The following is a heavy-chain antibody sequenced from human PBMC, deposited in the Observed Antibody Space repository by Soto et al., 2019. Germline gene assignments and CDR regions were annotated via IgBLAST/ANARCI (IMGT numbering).Heavy chain of an antibody. CDR2: ISSSSGYI. Sequence: GGSVRLSCAASGFTFSSYSMNWVRQAPGKGLEWVSSISSSSGYIHYADSVKGRFTISRDNAKNSLYLQMNSLRAEDTAVYYCARWVIMVRGAIDWGQGTLVTVSS. V-gene: IGHV3-21*01. CDR3: ARWVIMVRGAID. D-gene: IGHD3-10*01. J-gene: IGHJ4*02. CDR1: GFTFSSYS.